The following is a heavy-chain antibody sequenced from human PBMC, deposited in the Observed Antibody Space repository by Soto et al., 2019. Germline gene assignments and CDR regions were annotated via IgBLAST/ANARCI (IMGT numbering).Heavy chain of an antibody. D-gene: IGHD2-2*01. J-gene: IGHJ6*03. Sequence: GGSLRLSCAASGFTFSSYSMNWVRQAPGKGLEWVSSISSSSSYIYYADSVKGRFTISRDNAKNSLYLQMNSLRAEDTAVYYCARAYCSSTSCYQEDSGYDYGPYYYYYYYMDVWGKGTTVTVSS. CDR3: ARAYCSSTSCYQEDSGYDYGPYYYYYYYMDV. V-gene: IGHV3-21*01. CDR1: GFTFSSYS. CDR2: ISSSSSYI.